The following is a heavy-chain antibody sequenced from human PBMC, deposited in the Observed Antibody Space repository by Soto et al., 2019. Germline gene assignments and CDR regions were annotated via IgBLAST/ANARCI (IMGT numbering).Heavy chain of an antibody. V-gene: IGHV3-23*01. CDR1: GFTFSSYA. D-gene: IGHD3-10*01. J-gene: IGHJ5*02. CDR3: AKDTFGERWFDP. Sequence: EVQLLESGGGLVQPGGSLRLSCAASGFTFSSYAMSWVRQAPGKGLEWVSAISGSGGSTYYADSVKGRFTISRDNPKNTLYLQMNSLRAEDTAVYYCAKDTFGERWFDPWGQGTLVTVSS. CDR2: ISGSGGST.